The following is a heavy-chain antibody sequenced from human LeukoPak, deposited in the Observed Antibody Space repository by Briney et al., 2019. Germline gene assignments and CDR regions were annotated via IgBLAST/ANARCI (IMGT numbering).Heavy chain of an antibody. D-gene: IGHD2-2*01. J-gene: IGHJ4*02. CDR1: GFTFRNYV. CDR3: ARDRSIVVVPAATSYPDY. Sequence: GGSLRLSCAASGFTFRNYVIHWVRQAPGKGLEWVAVTSSDLNVKLYADSVKGRFTISRDNSKNTLYLQMNSLRAEDTAVYYCARDRSIVVVPAATSYPDYWGQGTLVTVSS. CDR2: TSSDLNVK. V-gene: IGHV3-30-3*01.